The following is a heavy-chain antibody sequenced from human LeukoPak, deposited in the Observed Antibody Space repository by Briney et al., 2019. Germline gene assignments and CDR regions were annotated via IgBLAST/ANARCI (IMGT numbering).Heavy chain of an antibody. CDR1: GFTFSSYS. CDR2: ISSSSSYI. Sequence: GSLRLSFAASGFTFSSYSMNWVRQAPGKGLEWVSSISSSSSYIYYADSVKGRFTISRDKAKNSLYLQMNSLRAEDTAIYYCAREGMVATFDYWGQGTLVTVSS. D-gene: IGHD5-12*01. J-gene: IGHJ4*02. V-gene: IGHV3-21*01. CDR3: AREGMVATFDY.